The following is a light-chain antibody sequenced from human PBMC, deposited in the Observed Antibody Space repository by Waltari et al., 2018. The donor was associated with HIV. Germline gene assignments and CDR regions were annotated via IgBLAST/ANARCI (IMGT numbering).Light chain of an antibody. J-gene: IGKJ1*01. Sequence: DIAMIQSPDSLAVSPGAPASIACWSSQSLLHKNGQNYLDWYIQRPGQAPELLIYLGSRRASGVPDRIAGSGSGTDFILKISRVEPEDVGVYYCMHGQQTPVFGQGTKVEVK. CDR1: QSLLHKNGQNY. CDR2: LGS. CDR3: MHGQQTPV. V-gene: IGKV2-28*01.